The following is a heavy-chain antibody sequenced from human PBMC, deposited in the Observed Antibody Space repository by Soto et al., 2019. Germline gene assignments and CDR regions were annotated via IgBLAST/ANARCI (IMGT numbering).Heavy chain of an antibody. CDR2: ISYTGRT. V-gene: IGHV4-61*03. CDR3: AREWGLLPYYVMNV. J-gene: IGHJ6*02. CDR1: GDSVTSGSYY. Sequence: SETLSLTCIVSGDSVTSGSYYWTWLRQPPGKGLEWIGYISYTGRTKYNPSLQSRVTISVDTSKNDFSLNLSSVTAADTAVYFCAREWGLLPYYVMNVWGHGTAVTV. D-gene: IGHD7-27*01.